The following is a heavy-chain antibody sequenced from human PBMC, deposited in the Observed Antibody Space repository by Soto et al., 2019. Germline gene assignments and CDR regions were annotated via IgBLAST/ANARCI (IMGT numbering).Heavy chain of an antibody. V-gene: IGHV3-23*01. Sequence: GGSLRLSCAASGFTFSSYAMSWVRQAPGKGLEWVSAISGSGGSTYYADSVKGRFTISRDNSKNTLYLQMSSLRAEDTAVYYCAKDLTYCTGGSCYEHSDFWGQGTLVTVSS. J-gene: IGHJ4*02. CDR2: ISGSGGST. CDR3: AKDLTYCTGGSCYEHSDF. D-gene: IGHD2-15*01. CDR1: GFTFSSYA.